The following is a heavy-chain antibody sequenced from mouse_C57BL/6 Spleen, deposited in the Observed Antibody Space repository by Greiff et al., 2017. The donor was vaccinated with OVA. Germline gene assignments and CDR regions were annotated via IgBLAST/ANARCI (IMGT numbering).Heavy chain of an antibody. D-gene: IGHD2-1*01. CDR2: IDPSDSYT. V-gene: IGHV1-50*01. CDR3: ARRIYYGNYDWFAY. J-gene: IGHJ3*01. Sequence: QVQLQQPGAELVKPGASVKLSCKASGYTFTSYWMQWVKQRPGQGLEWIGEIDPSDSYTNYNQKFKGKATLTVDTSSSTAYMQLSSLTSEDSAVYYCARRIYYGNYDWFAYWGQGTLVTVSA. CDR1: GYTFTSYW.